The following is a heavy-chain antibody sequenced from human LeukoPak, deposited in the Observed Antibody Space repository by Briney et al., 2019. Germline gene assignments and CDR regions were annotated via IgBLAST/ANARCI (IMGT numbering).Heavy chain of an antibody. Sequence: GGSLRLSCAASGFAFNSYSMNWVRQAPGKGLEWVANIKQDGSEKYYVDSVKGRFTISRDNAKNSLYLQMDSLRAEDTAVYYCATIKYTYYSWGQGTLVTVSS. CDR3: ATIKYTYYS. V-gene: IGHV3-7*01. CDR2: IKQDGSEK. CDR1: GFAFNSYS. J-gene: IGHJ5*02. D-gene: IGHD5-18*01.